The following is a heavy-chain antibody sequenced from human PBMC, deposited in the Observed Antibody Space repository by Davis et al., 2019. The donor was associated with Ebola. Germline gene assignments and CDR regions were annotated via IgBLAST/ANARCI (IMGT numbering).Heavy chain of an antibody. CDR2: IIPIFGTA. Sequence: AASVKVSCKASGGTFSSYAISWVRQAPGQGLEWMGGIIPIFGTANYAQKFQGRVTITADESTSTAYMELSSLRSEDTAVYHCARGLGYYYYYGMDVWGQGTTVTVSS. J-gene: IGHJ6*02. D-gene: IGHD3-22*01. CDR3: ARGLGYYYYYGMDV. CDR1: GGTFSSYA. V-gene: IGHV1-69*13.